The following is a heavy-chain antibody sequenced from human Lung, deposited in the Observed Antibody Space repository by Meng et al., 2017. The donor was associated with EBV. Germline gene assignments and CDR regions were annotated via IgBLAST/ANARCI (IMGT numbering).Heavy chain of an antibody. CDR1: GDSVSSSSAA. Sequence: HVQLQQLGPGLAKPSQPLSLTCVISGDSVSSSSAAWTWIRQSPSRGLEWLGRTYYRSKWYNDYAVFVKSRITINPATSKNQFSLQLTSVTSEDTAVYYCARGATSVFDLWGRGTLVTVSS. CDR2: TYYRSKWYN. V-gene: IGHV6-1*01. CDR3: ARGATSVFDL. J-gene: IGHJ2*01.